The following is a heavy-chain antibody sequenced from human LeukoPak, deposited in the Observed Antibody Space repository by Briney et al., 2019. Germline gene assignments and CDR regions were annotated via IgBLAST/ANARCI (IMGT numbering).Heavy chain of an antibody. CDR3: ARAYYYDSSGDDAFDI. D-gene: IGHD3-22*01. V-gene: IGHV3-21*01. CDR1: GFTFSSYS. Sequence: GGSLRLSCAASGFTFSSYSMNWVRQAPGKGLEWVSSISSSSSYTYYADSVKGRFTISRDNAKNSLYLQMNSLRAEDTAVYYCARAYYYDSSGDDAFDIWGQGTMVTVSS. J-gene: IGHJ3*02. CDR2: ISSSSSYT.